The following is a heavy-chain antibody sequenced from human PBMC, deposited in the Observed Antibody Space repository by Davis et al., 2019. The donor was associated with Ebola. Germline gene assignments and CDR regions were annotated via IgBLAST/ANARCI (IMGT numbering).Heavy chain of an antibody. CDR3: ARGQKGYSPYYYYGMDV. CDR2: MNPNSGNT. CDR1: GYTFTSYD. J-gene: IGHJ6*02. V-gene: IGHV1-8*01. Sequence: ASVKVSCKASGYTFTSYDINWVRQATGQGLEWMGWMNPNSGNTGYAQKFQGRVTITADKSTSTAYMELSSLRSEDTAVYYCARGQKGYSPYYYYGMDVWGQGTTVTVSS. D-gene: IGHD5-18*01.